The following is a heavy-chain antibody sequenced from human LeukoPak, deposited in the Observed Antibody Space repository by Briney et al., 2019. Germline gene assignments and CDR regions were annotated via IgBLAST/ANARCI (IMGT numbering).Heavy chain of an antibody. V-gene: IGHV3-48*01. Sequence: QSGGSLRLSCAASGFTFSSYSMNWVRQAPGKGLEWVSYISSSSSTIYYADSVKGRFTISRDNAKNSLYLQMNSLRAEDTAVYYCARGGGGNGNDAFDIWGQGTMVTVSS. D-gene: IGHD4-23*01. J-gene: IGHJ3*02. CDR2: ISSSSSTI. CDR1: GFTFSSYS. CDR3: ARGGGGNGNDAFDI.